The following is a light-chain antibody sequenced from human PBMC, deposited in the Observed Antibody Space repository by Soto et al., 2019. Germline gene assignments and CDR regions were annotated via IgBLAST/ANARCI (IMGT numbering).Light chain of an antibody. CDR3: QQYGRSPLI. CDR2: GAS. J-gene: IGKJ4*01. CDR1: QSVRGNY. V-gene: IGKV3-20*01. Sequence: EMELTQSPGTLSLSPGERATLSCRASQSVRGNYLAWYQQKPGQAPRLLIHGASSRATGIPDRFSGSGSGTDFTLTISRLEPEDFAVFYWQQYGRSPLIFGGGTKVEIK.